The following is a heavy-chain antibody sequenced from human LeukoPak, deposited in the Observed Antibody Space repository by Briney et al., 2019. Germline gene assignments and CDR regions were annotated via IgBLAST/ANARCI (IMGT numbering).Heavy chain of an antibody. V-gene: IGHV3-33*01. CDR3: ARIHGPTRAHYFFDY. J-gene: IGHJ4*02. CDR2: ISHDGSNT. D-gene: IGHD2-2*01. Sequence: GGSLRLSCAASGFTLSNYHMHWFRQAPGKGLEWVAVISHDGSNTFYVDSVQGRFIISGDKSKNTLNLQMNSLRAEDSAVYYCARIHGPTRAHYFFDYWGQGTLVTVSS. CDR1: GFTLSNYH.